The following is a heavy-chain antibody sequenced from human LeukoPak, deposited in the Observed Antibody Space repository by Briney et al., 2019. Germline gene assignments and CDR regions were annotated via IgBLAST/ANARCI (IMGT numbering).Heavy chain of an antibody. CDR3: AKNYGSGSSVKYYYYMDV. J-gene: IGHJ6*03. CDR1: GFTVVTNY. CDR2: IYSGGSK. Sequence: GGSLRLSCAASGFTVVTNYINWVRQPPGKGLEWVSVIYSGGSKYYADSVKGRFTTSRDNSKNTLYLQMNSLRAEDSAVYYCAKNYGSGSSVKYYYYMDVWGKGTTVTVSS. D-gene: IGHD3-10*01. V-gene: IGHV3-53*01.